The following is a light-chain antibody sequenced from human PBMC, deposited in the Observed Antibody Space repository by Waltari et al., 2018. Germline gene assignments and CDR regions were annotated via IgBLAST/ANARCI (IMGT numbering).Light chain of an antibody. V-gene: IGLV2-14*03. CDR2: DVS. CDR3: DSKSSSSPHV. Sequence: QSALTQPASVPGPPGQSITVSCTGTSSDPGPYNYVSWYQQHPGKAPKLMIYDVSSRPSGVSNRFSGSKSGNTASLTISGLQAEDEADYYCDSKSSSSPHVFGTGTKVTVL. CDR1: SSDPGPYNY. J-gene: IGLJ1*01.